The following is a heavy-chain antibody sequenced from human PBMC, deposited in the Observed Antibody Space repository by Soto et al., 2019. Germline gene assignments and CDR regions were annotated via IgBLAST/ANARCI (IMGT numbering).Heavy chain of an antibody. CDR2: IYYSGTT. Sequence: PSETLSLTCTVSGGAVYADGYYWGWIRQPPGKGLEWVGNIYYSGTTYYNPSLESRVTISIDASKNQFSLKMNSVTAADTAVYFCARGSRGRSYNYWGPGTLVT. V-gene: IGHV4-39*01. D-gene: IGHD2-15*01. CDR1: GGAVYADGYY. CDR3: ARGSRGRSYNY. J-gene: IGHJ4*02.